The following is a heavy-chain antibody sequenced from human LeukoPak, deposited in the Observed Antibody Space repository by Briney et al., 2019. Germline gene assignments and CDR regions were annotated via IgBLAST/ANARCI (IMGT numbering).Heavy chain of an antibody. CDR1: GASVSGSAYY. V-gene: IGHV4-39*07. J-gene: IGHJ4*02. CDR2: IYYSGST. CDR3: ARVGSGRCNYGYSLVY. Sequence: PSETLSLTCTVSGASVSGSAYYWCWIRQPAGKGLEWMGSIYYSGSTYYNPSLKSRVTISVDKSKNQFSLTLSSVTAADTAVYYCARVGSGRCNYGYSLVYWGQGTLVTVSS. D-gene: IGHD5-18*01.